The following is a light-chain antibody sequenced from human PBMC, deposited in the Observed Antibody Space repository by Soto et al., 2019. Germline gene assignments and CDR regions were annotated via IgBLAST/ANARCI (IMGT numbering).Light chain of an antibody. V-gene: IGKV1-13*02. CDR1: QVISSY. J-gene: IGKJ1*01. CDR2: DAS. CDR3: QQYNSYWT. Sequence: AIQLTQSPSSLSASVGDRVTITCRASQVISSYLVWYQQKAGKAPKLLIYDASSLESGVPSRFSGSGSGTEFTLTISSLQPDDFATYYCQQYNSYWTFGQGTKVDIK.